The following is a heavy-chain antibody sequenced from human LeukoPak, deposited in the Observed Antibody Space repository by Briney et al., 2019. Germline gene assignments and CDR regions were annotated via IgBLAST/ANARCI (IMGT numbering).Heavy chain of an antibody. J-gene: IGHJ3*02. V-gene: IGHV4-59*01. CDR2: IYYSGST. CDR1: GGSISSYY. D-gene: IGHD5-18*01. Sequence: KPSETLSLTCTVSGGSISSYYWSWIRQPPGKGLEWIGYIYYSGSTNYNPSLKSRVTISVDTSKNQFSLKLSSVTAADTAVYYCARAPSRGYSYGYGAFDIWGQGTMVTVSS. CDR3: ARAPSRGYSYGYGAFDI.